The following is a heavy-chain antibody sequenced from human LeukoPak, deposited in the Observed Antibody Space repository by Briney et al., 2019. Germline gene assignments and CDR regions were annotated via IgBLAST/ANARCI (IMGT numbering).Heavy chain of an antibody. Sequence: SETLSLTCSVSGGSISLSYYYWGWIRQPPGKALEWIGSVYYSGTTSYNPSLKSRVTISVDMSKNHFSLRLSSVTAADTAMYYCATGTLYSGWSYYFDYWGQGSQVTVSS. V-gene: IGHV4-39*07. J-gene: IGHJ4*02. CDR2: VYYSGTT. D-gene: IGHD6-19*01. CDR3: ATGTLYSGWSYYFDY. CDR1: GGSISLSYYY.